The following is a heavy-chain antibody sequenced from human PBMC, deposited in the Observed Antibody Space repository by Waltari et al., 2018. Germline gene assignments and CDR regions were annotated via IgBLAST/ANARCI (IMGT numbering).Heavy chain of an antibody. D-gene: IGHD1-26*01. V-gene: IGHV4-34*01. CDR3: ARAWISLILGATSAFDI. CDR2: INHSGST. CDR1: GGSFSGYY. J-gene: IGHJ3*02. Sequence: QVQLQQWGAGLLKPSETLSLTCAVYGGSFSGYYWSWIRQPPGKGLEWIGEINHSGSTNYNPYLKSRVTISVDTSKNQFSRKLSSVTAADTAVYYCARAWISLILGATSAFDIWGQGTMVTVS.